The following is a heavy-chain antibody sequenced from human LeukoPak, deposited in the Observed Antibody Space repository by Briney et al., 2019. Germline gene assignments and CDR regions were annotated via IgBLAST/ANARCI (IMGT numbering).Heavy chain of an antibody. V-gene: IGHV1-46*01. Sequence: ASVKVSCKASGYTFTSYYMHWVRQAPGQGLEWMGIINPSGGSTSYAQKFQGRVTMTRDTSTSTDYMELSSLRSEDTAVYYCASNDKEVAGNKSPGDAFDIWGQGTMVTVSS. CDR3: ASNDKEVAGNKSPGDAFDI. J-gene: IGHJ3*02. CDR1: GYTFTSYY. D-gene: IGHD6-19*01. CDR2: INPSGGST.